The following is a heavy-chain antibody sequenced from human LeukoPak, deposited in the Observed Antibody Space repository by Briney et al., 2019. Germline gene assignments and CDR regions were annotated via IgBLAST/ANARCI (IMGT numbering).Heavy chain of an antibody. CDR1: GASITTYY. CDR2: FSYSGST. CDR3: ARAPIPYDRSRTDYRFDP. V-gene: IGHV4-59*01. D-gene: IGHD3-16*01. J-gene: IGHJ5*02. Sequence: SETLSLTCTVSGASITTYYWNWIRQPPGKGLEWIGYFSYSGSTNYNPSLKSRVSISVDTSKNQFSLKLTSVTAADTAIYYCARAPIPYDRSRTDYRFDPWGQGTLVTVAS.